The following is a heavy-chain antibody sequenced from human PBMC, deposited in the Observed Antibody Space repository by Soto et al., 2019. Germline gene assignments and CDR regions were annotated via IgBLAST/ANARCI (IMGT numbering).Heavy chain of an antibody. J-gene: IGHJ4*02. Sequence: SETLSLTCTVSGGSISSYYWSWIRQPPGKGLEWIGYIYYSGSTNYNPSLKSRVTISVDTSKNQFSLKLSSVTAADTAVYYCARAQDTAMVPYYFDYWGQGTLVTVSS. V-gene: IGHV4-59*01. CDR3: ARAQDTAMVPYYFDY. CDR2: IYYSGST. CDR1: GGSISSYY. D-gene: IGHD5-18*01.